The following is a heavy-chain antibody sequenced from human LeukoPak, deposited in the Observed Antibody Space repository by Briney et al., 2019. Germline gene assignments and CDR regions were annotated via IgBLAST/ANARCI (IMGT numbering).Heavy chain of an antibody. V-gene: IGHV4-31*03. CDR3: ARAPYYYDSSGPWGMDV. J-gene: IGHJ6*02. CDR2: IYYSGST. CDR1: GGSVSSGGYY. D-gene: IGHD3-22*01. Sequence: SQTLSLTCTVSGGSVSSGGYYWSWIRQHPGKGLEWIGYIYYSGSTYYNPSLKSRVTISVDTSKNQFSLKLSSVTAADTAVYYCARAPYYYDSSGPWGMDVWGQGTTVTVSS.